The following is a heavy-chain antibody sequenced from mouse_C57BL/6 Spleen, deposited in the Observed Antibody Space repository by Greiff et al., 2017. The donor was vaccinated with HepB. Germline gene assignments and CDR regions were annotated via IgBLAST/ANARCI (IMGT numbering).Heavy chain of an antibody. J-gene: IGHJ3*01. CDR2: IYPGDGDT. Sequence: QVQLQQSGPELVKPGASVKISCKASGYAFSSSWMNWVKQRPGKGLEWIGRIYPGDGDTNYNGKFKGKATLTADKSSSTAYMQLSSLTSEDSAFYFCASLHYYGSSYGAYWGQGTLVTVSA. D-gene: IGHD1-1*01. V-gene: IGHV1-82*01. CDR1: GYAFSSSW. CDR3: ASLHYYGSSYGAY.